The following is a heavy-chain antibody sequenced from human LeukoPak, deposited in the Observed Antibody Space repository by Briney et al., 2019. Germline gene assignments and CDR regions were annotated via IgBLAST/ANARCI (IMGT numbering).Heavy chain of an antibody. CDR3: ARDSPYCGGDCAYYYMDV. J-gene: IGHJ6*03. CDR1: GFTVSSNY. Sequence: GGSLRLFCAASGFTVSSNYMSWVRQAPGKGLEWVSVIYSGGSTYYADSVKGRFTISRDNSKNTLYLQMNSLRAEDTAVYYCARDSPYCGGDCAYYYMDVWGKGTTVTVSS. D-gene: IGHD2-21*02. CDR2: IYSGGST. V-gene: IGHV3-53*01.